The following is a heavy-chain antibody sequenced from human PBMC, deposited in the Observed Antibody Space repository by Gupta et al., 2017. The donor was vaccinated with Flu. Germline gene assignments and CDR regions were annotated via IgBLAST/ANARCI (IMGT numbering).Heavy chain of an antibody. J-gene: IGHJ5*02. Sequence: EVQLVESGGGLVQPGGSLRLSCAASGFTFSRYEMHWVRPAPGKGLGWVSYIRSSGSTIYYADSVKGRFTIYRDNAKNSLYLQMISLRAEDTAVYYCARGGYCSGGSCYLRSRCGWFDPWGQGTLVTVSS. CDR2: IRSSGSTI. CDR3: ARGGYCSGGSCYLRSRCGWFDP. D-gene: IGHD2-15*01. CDR1: GFTFSRYE. V-gene: IGHV3-48*03.